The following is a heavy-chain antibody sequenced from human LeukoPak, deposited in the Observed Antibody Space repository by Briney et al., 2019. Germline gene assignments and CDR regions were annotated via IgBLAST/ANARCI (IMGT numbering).Heavy chain of an antibody. D-gene: IGHD4-23*01. V-gene: IGHV1-8*01. J-gene: IGHJ4*02. CDR2: MNTNSGNT. CDR1: GYGFTSYD. CDR3: ARATYGGNSLD. Sequence: AGGNLSFKSAGYGFTSYDFNSVRQATGQGIGWMEWMNTNSGNTSYAQKLQGRVTMTRNTSISTAYMELSSLRSEDTAVYYCARATYGGNSLDWGQGTLVTVSS.